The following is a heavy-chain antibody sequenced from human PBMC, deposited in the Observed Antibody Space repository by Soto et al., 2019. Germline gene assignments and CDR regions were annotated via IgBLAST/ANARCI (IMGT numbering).Heavy chain of an antibody. CDR3: ARDFGGSGSHDY. D-gene: IGHD1-26*01. CDR1: GFTFSTYW. J-gene: IGHJ4*02. Sequence: GGSLRLSCAASGFTFSTYWMTWVRQAPGKGLEWVANIMQDGSDKYYVDSVKGRFAISRDNAKNSLYLQMNSLRAEDTAVYYCARDFGGSGSHDYWGQGTLVTVSS. V-gene: IGHV3-7*01. CDR2: IMQDGSDK.